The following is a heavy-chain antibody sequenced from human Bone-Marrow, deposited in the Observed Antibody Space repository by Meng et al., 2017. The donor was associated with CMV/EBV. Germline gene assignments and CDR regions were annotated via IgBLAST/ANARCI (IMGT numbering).Heavy chain of an antibody. CDR2: ISGSGGST. CDR1: GFTFSSYA. D-gene: IGHD5-24*01. J-gene: IGHJ4*02. V-gene: IGHV3-23*01. Sequence: GESLKISCAASGFTFSSYAMSWVRQAPGKGLEWVSAISGSGGSTYYADSVKGRFTISRDNSKNTLYLQMNSLRAEDTAVYYCAKGEMAIHVWGPGTLVTVSS. CDR3: AKGEMAIHV.